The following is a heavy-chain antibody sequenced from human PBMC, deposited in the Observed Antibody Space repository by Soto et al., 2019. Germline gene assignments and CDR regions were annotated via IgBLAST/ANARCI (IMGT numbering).Heavy chain of an antibody. Sequence: SCKASGGTFSSYAISWVRQAPGQGLEWMGGIIPIFGTANYAQKFQGRVTITADKSTSTAYMELSSLRSEDTAVYYCARGRRIAARPEPLMDVWGQGTTVTVSS. J-gene: IGHJ6*02. CDR3: ARGRRIAARPEPLMDV. CDR1: GGTFSSYA. D-gene: IGHD6-6*01. V-gene: IGHV1-69*06. CDR2: IIPIFGTA.